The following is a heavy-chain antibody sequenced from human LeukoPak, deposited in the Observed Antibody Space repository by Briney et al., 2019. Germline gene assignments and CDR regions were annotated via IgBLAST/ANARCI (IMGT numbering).Heavy chain of an antibody. CDR1: GDSISSGSYY. CDR3: ARNSSGWSFDY. J-gene: IGHJ4*01. CDR2: IYYSGST. V-gene: IGHV4-39*01. D-gene: IGHD6-19*01. Sequence: SETLSHTCTVSGDSISSGSYYWGWIRQSPGKDLEWIGSIYYSGSTHYNPSLKSRVTISVDTSKKQFSLKLSSVTAADTAVYYCARNSSGWSFDYWGHGALFTVSS.